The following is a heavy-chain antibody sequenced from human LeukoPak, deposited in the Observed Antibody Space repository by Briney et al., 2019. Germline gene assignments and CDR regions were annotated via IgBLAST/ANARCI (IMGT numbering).Heavy chain of an antibody. Sequence: GGSLRLSCAASGFTFSSYSMNWVRQAPGKGLEWVSSISSSSSYIYYADSVKGRFTISRDNAKNSLYLQMNSLRAEDTAVYYCARALYYYDSSGYQPFDNWGQGTLVTVSS. CDR2: ISSSSSYI. D-gene: IGHD3-22*01. CDR1: GFTFSSYS. V-gene: IGHV3-21*01. J-gene: IGHJ4*02. CDR3: ARALYYYDSSGYQPFDN.